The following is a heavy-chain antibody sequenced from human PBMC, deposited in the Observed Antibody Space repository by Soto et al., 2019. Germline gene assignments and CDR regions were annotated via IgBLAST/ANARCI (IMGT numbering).Heavy chain of an antibody. D-gene: IGHD1-1*01. CDR2: IYGDDDK. V-gene: IGHV2-5*02. CDR1: GFSLSSSGVG. CDR3: ARTTNYLFDY. Sequence: QITLKESGPPLMKPTQTLTLTCTFSGFSLSSSGVGVGWIRQPPGKALEWLAVIYGDDDKTYSPFLKSRLTIAKDTSKNQLVLTVTNMDPVDTATYYCARTTNYLFDYWGQGTLVTVSS. J-gene: IGHJ4*02.